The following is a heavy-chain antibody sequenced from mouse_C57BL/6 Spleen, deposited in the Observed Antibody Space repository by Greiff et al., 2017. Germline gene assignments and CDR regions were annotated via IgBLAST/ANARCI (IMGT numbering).Heavy chain of an antibody. V-gene: IGHV5-12*01. D-gene: IGHD2-2*01. CDR2: ISNGGGST. CDR3: ARHGYGFAY. J-gene: IGHJ3*01. Sequence: EVMLVESGGGLVQPGGSLKLSCAASGFTFSDYYMYWVRQTPEKRLEWVAYISNGGGSTYYPDTVKGRFTISRDNAKNTLYLQMSRLKSEDTAMYYCARHGYGFAYWGQGTLVTVSA. CDR1: GFTFSDYY.